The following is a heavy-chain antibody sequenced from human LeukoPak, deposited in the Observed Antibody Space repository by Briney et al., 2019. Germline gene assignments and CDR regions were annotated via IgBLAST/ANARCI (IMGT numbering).Heavy chain of an antibody. D-gene: IGHD1-26*01. CDR1: GFSFTTYG. J-gene: IGHJ4*02. Sequence: GGSLRLSCAASGFSFTTYGMYWVRQAPLEGLEWLAAISYDGRNQNYADSVKGRFTIFRDNSQNTLYLQMNSLRAEDTALYYCVKDRTINGRSSPFDSWGQGTLVTVSS. CDR3: VKDRTINGRSSPFDS. CDR2: ISYDGRNQ. V-gene: IGHV3-30*18.